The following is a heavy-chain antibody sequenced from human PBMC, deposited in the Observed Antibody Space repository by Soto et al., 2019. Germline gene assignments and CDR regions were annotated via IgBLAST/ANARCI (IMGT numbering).Heavy chain of an antibody. V-gene: IGHV4-34*01. CDR2: INHSGSA. J-gene: IGHJ5*01. Sequence: SETLSLTCAVYGGSFSGPSWPWIRKPPGKGLEWIGDINHSGSANYSPSLKSRVTISLDTSKNQFSLTLSAVTAADTAMYYCSTRAYDTNGYYRFDPWGQGTLVTVSS. D-gene: IGHD3-22*01. CDR3: STRAYDTNGYYRFDP. CDR1: GGSFSGPS.